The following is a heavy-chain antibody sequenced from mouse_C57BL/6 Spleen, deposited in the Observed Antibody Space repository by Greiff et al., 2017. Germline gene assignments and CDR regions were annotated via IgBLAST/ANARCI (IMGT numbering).Heavy chain of an antibody. V-gene: IGHV1-80*01. CDR1: GYAFSSYW. J-gene: IGHJ1*03. CDR2: IYPGDGDT. Sequence: QVQLQQSGAELVKPGASVKISCKASGYAFSSYWMNWVKQRPGKGLEWIGQIYPGDGDTNYNGKFKGKATLTADKSSSTAYMQLSSLTSEDSAVYFWARRGDYGWYCDVWGTGTTVTVSS. CDR3: ARRGDYGWYCDV. D-gene: IGHD2-4*01.